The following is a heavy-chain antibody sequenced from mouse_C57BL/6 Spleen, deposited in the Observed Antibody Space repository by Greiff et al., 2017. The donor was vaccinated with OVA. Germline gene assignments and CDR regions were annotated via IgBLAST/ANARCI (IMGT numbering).Heavy chain of an antibody. D-gene: IGHD1-1*01. V-gene: IGHV1-5*01. J-gene: IGHJ3*01. CDR3: TTVYCCGSSYAWFAY. Sequence: EVKVVESGTVLARPGASVKMSCKTSGYTFTSYWMHWVKQRPGQGLEWIGAIYPGNSDTSYNQKFKGKAKLTAVTSASTAYMELSSLTNEDSAVYYCTTVYCCGSSYAWFAYWGQGTLVTVSA. CDR1: GYTFTSYW. CDR2: IYPGNSDT.